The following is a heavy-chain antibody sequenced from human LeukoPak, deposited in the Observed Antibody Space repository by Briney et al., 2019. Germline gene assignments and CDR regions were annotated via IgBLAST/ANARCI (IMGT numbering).Heavy chain of an antibody. CDR3: ARGLEGLFRI. CDR1: GYTFTSYD. Sequence: ASVKVSCKAPGYTFTSYDINWVRPATGQGLEWMGWMNPNSGNTGYAQKFQGRVTMTRNTSISTAYMELSSLRSEDTAMVYCARGLEGLFRIWGQGTMVTVSS. D-gene: IGHD1-1*01. J-gene: IGHJ3*02. CDR2: MNPNSGNT. V-gene: IGHV1-8*01.